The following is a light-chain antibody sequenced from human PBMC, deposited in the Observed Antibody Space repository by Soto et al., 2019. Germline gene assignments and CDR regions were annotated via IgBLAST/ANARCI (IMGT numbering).Light chain of an antibody. CDR3: QQFSSYPIT. CDR2: DAS. J-gene: IGKJ4*01. Sequence: EFVLTQSPGTLSLSPGERATLSCRASQTVRNNYLAWYQQKPGQATRLLIYDASSRATGIPDRFSGGASGTDFTLTSSRLEPEDVAVYYCQQFSSYPITFGGGTQVEIK. V-gene: IGKV3-20*01. CDR1: QTVRNNY.